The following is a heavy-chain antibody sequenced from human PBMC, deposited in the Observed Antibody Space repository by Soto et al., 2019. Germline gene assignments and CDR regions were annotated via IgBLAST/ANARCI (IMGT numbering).Heavy chain of an antibody. D-gene: IGHD2-15*01. Sequence: GASVKVSCKASGYTFTSYGISWVRQAPGQGLEWMGWISAYNGNTNYAQKLQGRVTMTTDTSTSTAYMELRSLRSDDTAVYYCARVATQFGYCSGGSCYIWFDPWGQGTLVTVSS. CDR1: GYTFTSYG. V-gene: IGHV1-18*04. CDR2: ISAYNGNT. CDR3: ARVATQFGYCSGGSCYIWFDP. J-gene: IGHJ5*02.